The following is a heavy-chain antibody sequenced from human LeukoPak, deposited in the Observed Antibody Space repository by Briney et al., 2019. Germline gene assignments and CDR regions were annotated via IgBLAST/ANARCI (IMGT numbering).Heavy chain of an antibody. Sequence: GGSLRLSCAASGFTFSSYSMNWARQAPGKGLEWVSSISSSSSYIYYADSVKGRFTISRDNAKNSLYLQMNSLRAEDTAVYYCAREYSSGWYHLDYWGQGTLVTVSS. V-gene: IGHV3-21*01. D-gene: IGHD6-19*01. CDR3: AREYSSGWYHLDY. J-gene: IGHJ4*02. CDR2: ISSSSSYI. CDR1: GFTFSSYS.